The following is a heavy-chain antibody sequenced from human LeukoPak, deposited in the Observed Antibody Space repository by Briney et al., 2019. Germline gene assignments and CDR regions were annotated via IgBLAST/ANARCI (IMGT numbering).Heavy chain of an antibody. J-gene: IGHJ4*02. Sequence: ASVKVSCKASGYTFTGYYMHWVRQAPGQGLEWMGRINPNSGGTNYSQKFQGRVTMTRDTSISTAYMELSRLRSEDTAVYYCARDLPGYYGSGSYSLGYWGQGTLVTVSS. D-gene: IGHD3-10*01. V-gene: IGHV1-2*06. CDR2: INPNSGGT. CDR3: ARDLPGYYGSGSYSLGY. CDR1: GYTFTGYY.